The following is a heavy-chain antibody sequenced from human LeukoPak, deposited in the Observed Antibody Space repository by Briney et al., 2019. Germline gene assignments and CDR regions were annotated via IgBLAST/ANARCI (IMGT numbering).Heavy chain of an antibody. Sequence: ASVKVSCKASGYTFTGYYMHWVRQAPGQGLEWMGWINPNSGGTNYAQKFQGRVTMTRDTSISTAYMELSRLRSDDTAVYYCARWRSIAARDAYFQHWGQGTLVTVSS. D-gene: IGHD6-6*01. CDR2: INPNSGGT. V-gene: IGHV1-2*02. CDR3: ARWRSIAARDAYFQH. J-gene: IGHJ1*01. CDR1: GYTFTGYY.